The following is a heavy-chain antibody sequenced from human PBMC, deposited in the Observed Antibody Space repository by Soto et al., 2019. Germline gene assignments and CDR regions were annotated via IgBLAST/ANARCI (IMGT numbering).Heavy chain of an antibody. Sequence: QVQLQESGPGLVKPSETLSLTCTVSGGSISSGGYYWSWIRQHPGKGLEWIGYIYNSGSTYYNASLKSRVTISADTSRNQFSLQMHSVTDADTYVYYCERDPEWWGRGTMVTVSS. CDR1: GGSISSGGYY. V-gene: IGHV4-31*03. CDR3: ERDPEW. J-gene: IGHJ3*01. D-gene: IGHD2-8*01. CDR2: IYNSGST.